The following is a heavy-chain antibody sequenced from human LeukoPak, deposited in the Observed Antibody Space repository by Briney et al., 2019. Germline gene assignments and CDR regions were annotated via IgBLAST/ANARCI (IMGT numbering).Heavy chain of an antibody. CDR1: GFTFSTYS. J-gene: IGHJ1*01. Sequence: GGSLRLSCAVSGFTFSTYSMNWVRQAPGKGLEWVSYISSSSSTIYYADSVKGRFTISRDNAKNSLSLQMNSLRDEDTAVYYCAKDSDYYHSSGYYYAYFQHWGQGTLVTVSS. D-gene: IGHD3-22*01. CDR3: AKDSDYYHSSGYYYAYFQH. V-gene: IGHV3-48*02. CDR2: ISSSSSTI.